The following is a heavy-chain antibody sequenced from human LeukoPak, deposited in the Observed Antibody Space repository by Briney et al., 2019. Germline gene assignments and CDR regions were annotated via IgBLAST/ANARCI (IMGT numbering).Heavy chain of an antibody. V-gene: IGHV3-74*01. CDR3: ARGDYGGDYFDY. CDR1: GFTFSSYW. J-gene: IGHJ4*02. CDR2: INSDGSST. D-gene: IGHD4-23*01. Sequence: GGSLRLSCAASGFTFSSYWMHWVRQAPGKGLVWVSRINSDGSSTSYADSVKGRFTISRDNAKNTLYLQMNSLRAEDTAVYYCARGDYGGDYFDYWGQRTLVTVSS.